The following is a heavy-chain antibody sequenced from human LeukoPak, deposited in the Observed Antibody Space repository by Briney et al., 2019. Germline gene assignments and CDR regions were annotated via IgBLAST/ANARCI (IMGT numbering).Heavy chain of an antibody. V-gene: IGHV4-59*01. Sequence: PSETLSLTCGVSGGAITNYYWNWIRQAPGKGLEWLGYIYYTGSTTYNPSVKSRITISLDTSKKQISLKLRSVTAADTAVYYCARGSGYYYDSSGYLNWFDPWGQGTLVTVSS. CDR1: GGAITNYY. J-gene: IGHJ5*02. CDR3: ARGSGYYYDSSGYLNWFDP. CDR2: IYYTGST. D-gene: IGHD3-22*01.